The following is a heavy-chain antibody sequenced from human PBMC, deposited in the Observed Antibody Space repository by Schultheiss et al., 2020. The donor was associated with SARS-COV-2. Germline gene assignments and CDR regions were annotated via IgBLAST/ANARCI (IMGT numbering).Heavy chain of an antibody. D-gene: IGHD6-13*01. CDR3: AKTGYSSSWYVNFDY. V-gene: IGHV3-23*01. J-gene: IGHJ4*02. CDR1: GFTFSSYG. Sequence: GGSLRLSCAASGFTFSSYGMHWVRQAPGKGLEWVSAISGSGGSTYYADSVKGRFTISRDNAKNSLYLQMNSLRAEDTAVYYCAKTGYSSSWYVNFDYWGQGTLVTVSS. CDR2: ISGSGGST.